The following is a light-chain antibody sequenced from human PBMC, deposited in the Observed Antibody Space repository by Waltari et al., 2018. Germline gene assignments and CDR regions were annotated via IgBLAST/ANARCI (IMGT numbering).Light chain of an antibody. CDR3: QSYDSSNQRV. CDR1: SCSIASHF. Sequence: FMLTQPRSVSESPGKTVTISCTRSSCSIASHFLHWYPQRPGSAPTTVIYAGNQRPSGVPDRFSGSIASSSNSASLTISGLKTEDEADYYCQSYDSSNQRVFGGGTKLTVL. CDR2: AGN. J-gene: IGLJ3*02. V-gene: IGLV6-57*04.